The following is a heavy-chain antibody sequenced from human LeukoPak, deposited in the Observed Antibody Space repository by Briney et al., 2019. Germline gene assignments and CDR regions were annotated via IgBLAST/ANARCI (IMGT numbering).Heavy chain of an antibody. V-gene: IGHV1-46*01. CDR3: ARAEKRWLQSTYGMDV. J-gene: IGHJ6*02. D-gene: IGHD5-24*01. CDR1: GYTFTSYY. CDR2: INPSGGST. Sequence: ASVKVSCKASGYTFTSYYMHWVRQAPGQGLEWMGIINPSGGSTSYAQKFQGRVTMTRDTSTSTVYMELSSLRSEDTAVYYCARAEKRWLQSTYGMDVWGQGTTVTVSS.